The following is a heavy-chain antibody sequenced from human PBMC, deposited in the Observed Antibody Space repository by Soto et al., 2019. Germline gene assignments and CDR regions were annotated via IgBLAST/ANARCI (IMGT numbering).Heavy chain of an antibody. Sequence: PGGSLRLSCAASGFTFSSYGMHWVRQAPGKGLEWVAVIWYDGSNKYYADSVKGRFTISRDNSKNTLYLQMNSLRAEDTAVYYCARDKYPNYYFDYWGQGTLVTVSS. D-gene: IGHD1-7*01. J-gene: IGHJ4*02. CDR2: IWYDGSNK. CDR3: ARDKYPNYYFDY. CDR1: GFTFSSYG. V-gene: IGHV3-33*01.